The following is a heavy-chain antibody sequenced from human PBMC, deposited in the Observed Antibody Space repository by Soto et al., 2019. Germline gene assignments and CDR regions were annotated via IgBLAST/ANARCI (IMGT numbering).Heavy chain of an antibody. Sequence: PSETLSLTCTVSGGSISSGDYYWSWIRQPPGKGLEWIGYIYYSGSTYYNPSLKSRVTISVDTSKNQFSLKLSSVTAADTAVYYCARDRRNYYDSSGYYYQYNWFDPWGQGTLVTVSS. CDR2: IYYSGST. CDR3: ARDRRNYYDSSGYYYQYNWFDP. J-gene: IGHJ5*02. V-gene: IGHV4-30-4*01. D-gene: IGHD3-22*01. CDR1: GGSISSGDYY.